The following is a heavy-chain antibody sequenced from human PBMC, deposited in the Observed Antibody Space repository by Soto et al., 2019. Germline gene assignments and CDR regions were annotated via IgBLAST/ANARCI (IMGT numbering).Heavy chain of an antibody. Sequence: SETLSLTCSFSGDSVTSHYLTWIRQSPEKGLEWIGYMHYTGSSHYNPSLKSRLTFSVDTSKNQFSLKLTSVTAADTAVYSCARLDYVGYFDNWGQGTLVTVSS. V-gene: IGHV4-59*08. CDR1: GDSVTSHY. D-gene: IGHD3-16*01. CDR3: ARLDYVGYFDN. CDR2: MHYTGSS. J-gene: IGHJ4*02.